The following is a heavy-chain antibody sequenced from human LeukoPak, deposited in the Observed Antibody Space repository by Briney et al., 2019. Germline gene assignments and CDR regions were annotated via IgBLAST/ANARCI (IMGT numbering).Heavy chain of an antibody. D-gene: IGHD6-13*01. CDR1: GYTLTELS. CDR2: FDPEDGET. Sequence: GASVKVSCKVSGYTLTELSMHWVRQAPGKGLEWMGGFDPEDGETIYAQKFQGRVTMTRDTSTSTVYMELSSLRSEDTAVYYCARGEAAGTGDYWGQGTLVTVSS. CDR3: ARGEAAGTGDY. V-gene: IGHV1-24*01. J-gene: IGHJ4*02.